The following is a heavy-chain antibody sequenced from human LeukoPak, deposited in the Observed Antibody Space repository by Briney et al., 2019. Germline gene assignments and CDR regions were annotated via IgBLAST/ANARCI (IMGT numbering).Heavy chain of an antibody. D-gene: IGHD3-22*01. CDR2: MNPNSGNT. V-gene: IGHV1-8*03. CDR3: ARGGYYDSSGYYWTVDY. CDR1: GYTFTSYD. Sequence: ASVKVSCKASGYTFTSYDINWVRQATGQGLEWMGWMNPNSGNTGYAQKFQGRVTITRNTSISTAYMELSGLRSEDTAVYYCARGGYYDSSGYYWTVDYWGQGTLVTVSS. J-gene: IGHJ4*02.